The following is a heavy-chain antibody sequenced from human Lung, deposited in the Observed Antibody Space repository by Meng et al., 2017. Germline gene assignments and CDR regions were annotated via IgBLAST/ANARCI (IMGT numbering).Heavy chain of an antibody. CDR3: ARDNYYDSGSYSGFDY. V-gene: IGHV3-21*01. J-gene: IGHJ4*02. CDR2: ISSSSRYI. CDR1: GFTFSNYS. Sequence: EVQLVESGGGLVKPGGSLRLAGAASGFTFSNYSMNWVRQAPGKGLEWVSSISSSSRYIYYADSLKGRFTISRDNAKNSLYLQMNSLRAEDTAVFYCARDNYYDSGSYSGFDYWGQGALVTVS. D-gene: IGHD3-10*01.